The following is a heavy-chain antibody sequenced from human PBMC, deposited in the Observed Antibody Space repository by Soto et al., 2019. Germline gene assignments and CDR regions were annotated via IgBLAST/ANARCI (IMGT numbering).Heavy chain of an antibody. D-gene: IGHD1-26*01. CDR2: TIPIFGTA. CDR1: GGTFSSYA. Sequence: SVKVSCKASGGTFSSYAISWVRQAPGQGLEWMGGTIPIFGTANYAQKFQGRVTITADKSTSTAYMELSSLRSEDTAVYYCARDEIVGATQYTWFDPWGQGTLVTVSS. V-gene: IGHV1-69*06. CDR3: ARDEIVGATQYTWFDP. J-gene: IGHJ5*02.